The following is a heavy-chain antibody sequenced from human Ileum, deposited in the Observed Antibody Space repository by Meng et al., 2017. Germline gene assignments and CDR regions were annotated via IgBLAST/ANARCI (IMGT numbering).Heavy chain of an antibody. J-gene: IGHJ2*01. D-gene: IGHD3-3*01. Sequence: QVQLQASGPGLGRPSQTLSLTCIVSGVSISSNVIYWSWIRQPPGKGLEWLGYMYYSGSTYYNPSINTPITISLDTSKNQFSLRLDSVTAADTAVYFCARNDLAFWYFDLWGRGTLVTVSS. CDR2: MYYSGST. V-gene: IGHV4-31*01. CDR1: GVSISSNVIY. CDR3: ARNDLAFWYFDL.